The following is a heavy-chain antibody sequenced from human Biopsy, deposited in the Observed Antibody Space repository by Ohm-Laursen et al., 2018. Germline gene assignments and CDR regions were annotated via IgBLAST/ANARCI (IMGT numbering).Heavy chain of an antibody. CDR2: IKEDGSEI. V-gene: IGHV3-7*01. Sequence: SLRLSCAAPGFSFRDYWISWVRRAPGKGLEWVATIKEDGSEIKYVASVKGRFTISRDNTESSLYLQMNNLTAEDTALYYCARDASPWGSGDVFDVWGQGTMVTVSS. D-gene: IGHD3-16*01. J-gene: IGHJ3*01. CDR3: ARDASPWGSGDVFDV. CDR1: GFSFRDYW.